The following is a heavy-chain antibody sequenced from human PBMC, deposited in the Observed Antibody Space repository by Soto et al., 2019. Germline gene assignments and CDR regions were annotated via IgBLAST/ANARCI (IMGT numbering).Heavy chain of an antibody. D-gene: IGHD3-10*01. V-gene: IGHV3-53*04. CDR1: GFTVSSNY. J-gene: IGHJ4*02. CDR3: ARAPLWFGELLLGFDY. Sequence: GGSLRLSCAASGFTVSSNYMSWVRQAPGKGLEWVSVIYSGGSTYYADSVKGRFTISRHNSKNTLYLQMNSLRAEDTAVYYCARAPLWFGELLLGFDYWGQGTLVTVSS. CDR2: IYSGGST.